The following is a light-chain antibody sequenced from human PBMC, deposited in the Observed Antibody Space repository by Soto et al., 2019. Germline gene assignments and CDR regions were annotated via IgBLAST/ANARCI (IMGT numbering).Light chain of an antibody. J-gene: IGKJ1*01. Sequence: EIVLTQSPATLSLSPGERATLSCRASRSVSGYLAWYQQKPGQAPRLLIYDASNRATGIPARFSGSGSGTDFTLTISSLEPEDFAVYYCQQRSNWPPWTFGQGTKVEIK. CDR2: DAS. CDR1: RSVSGY. CDR3: QQRSNWPPWT. V-gene: IGKV3-11*01.